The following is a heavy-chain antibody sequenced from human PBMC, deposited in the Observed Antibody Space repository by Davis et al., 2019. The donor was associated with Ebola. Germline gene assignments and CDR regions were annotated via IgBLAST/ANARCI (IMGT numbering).Heavy chain of an antibody. CDR3: ARNLVTGLSFDALDF. V-gene: IGHV4-34*01. D-gene: IGHD2-21*02. CDR1: GGSFSGYY. J-gene: IGHJ3*01. Sequence: MPSETPSLTCAVYGGSFSGYYWSWIRQPPGKGLEWIGEIHHSGSTNYNPSLKSRVTIPVDTSKNQFSLRLSSVTAADTAVYYCARNLVTGLSFDALDFWGQGTLFTVSS. CDR2: IHHSGST.